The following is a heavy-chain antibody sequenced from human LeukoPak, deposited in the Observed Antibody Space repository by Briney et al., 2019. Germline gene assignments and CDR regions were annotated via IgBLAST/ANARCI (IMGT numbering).Heavy chain of an antibody. Sequence: PGGSLRLSCAASGFSFDAYGMNWVRQAPGKGLEWVCRTNANGASTAYADSVKGRFTISRDNAKNSPYLQMNSLRAEDTALYYCASLYDSSGYPFDYWGQGTLVTVSS. D-gene: IGHD3-22*01. V-gene: IGHV3-20*04. CDR3: ASLYDSSGYPFDY. J-gene: IGHJ4*02. CDR1: GFSFDAYG. CDR2: TNANGAST.